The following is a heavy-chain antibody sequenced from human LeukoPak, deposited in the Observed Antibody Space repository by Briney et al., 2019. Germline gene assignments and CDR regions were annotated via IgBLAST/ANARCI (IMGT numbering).Heavy chain of an antibody. D-gene: IGHD3-10*01. Sequence: ASVKASCKASGYTFTSYDINWVRQATGQGLEWMGWMNPNSGNTGYAQKFQGRVTMTRNTSMSTAYMELSSLRSEDTAVYYCARGLDGSGSYHFDYWGQGTLVTVSS. V-gene: IGHV1-8*01. CDR3: ARGLDGSGSYHFDY. CDR1: GYTFTSYD. CDR2: MNPNSGNT. J-gene: IGHJ4*02.